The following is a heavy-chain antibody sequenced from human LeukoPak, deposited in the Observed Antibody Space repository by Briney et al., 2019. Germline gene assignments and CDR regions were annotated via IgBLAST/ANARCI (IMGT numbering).Heavy chain of an antibody. CDR2: INPNSGNT. CDR1: GYTFTSYD. V-gene: IGHV1-8*01. Sequence: ASVKVSCKASGYTFTSYDINWVRQATGQGLEWMGWINPNSGNTGYAQKFQGRVTMTRNTSISTAYMELSSLRSEDTAVYYCARGGYCSGGSCYVYFQHWGQGTLVTVSS. J-gene: IGHJ1*01. CDR3: ARGGYCSGGSCYVYFQH. D-gene: IGHD2-15*01.